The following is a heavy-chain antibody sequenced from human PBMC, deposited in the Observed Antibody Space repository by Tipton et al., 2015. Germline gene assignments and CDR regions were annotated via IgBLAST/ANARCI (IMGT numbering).Heavy chain of an antibody. Sequence: TLSLTCVVSGGSITNEHWWSWVRQPPGKGLEWIGCISYSGSTHYNPSLKLRVTISLDTSKNQFSLTLNSVTAADTAVYYCARDLEHGMDVWGQGTTVTVSS. CDR2: ISYSGST. CDR1: GGSITNEHW. J-gene: IGHJ6*02. D-gene: IGHD5-24*01. V-gene: IGHV4-4*02. CDR3: ARDLEHGMDV.